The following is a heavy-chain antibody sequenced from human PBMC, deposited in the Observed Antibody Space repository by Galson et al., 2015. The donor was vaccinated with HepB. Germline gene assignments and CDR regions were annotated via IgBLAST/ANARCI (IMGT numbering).Heavy chain of an antibody. Sequence: SVKVSCKASGYTFTNYGISWVRQAPGQGLEWMGWISAYNGNTNYAQMLRGRVTMTTDTSTTTAYMEPRSLRSDDTAVYYCARSRGVGEYLEYWGQGTLVTVSS. J-gene: IGHJ4*02. V-gene: IGHV1-18*01. CDR1: GYTFTNYG. CDR2: ISAYNGNT. CDR3: ARSRGVGEYLEY. D-gene: IGHD3-10*01.